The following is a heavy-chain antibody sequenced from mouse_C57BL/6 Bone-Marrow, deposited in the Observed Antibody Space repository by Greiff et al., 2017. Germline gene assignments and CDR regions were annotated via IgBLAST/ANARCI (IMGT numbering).Heavy chain of an antibody. V-gene: IGHV2-3*01. CDR3: AKQARLHYYVSTRYFDV. CDR2: IWGDVST. D-gene: IGHD1-1*01. Sequence: VKLMESGPGLVAPSQSLSITCTVSGFSLTSYGVSWVRQPPGRGLEWLGVIWGDVSTNYHSALISRLSISKDNSKSQVFLTLNSLQTDDTATYYCAKQARLHYYVSTRYFDVWGTGTTVTVSS. CDR1: GFSLTSYG. J-gene: IGHJ1*03.